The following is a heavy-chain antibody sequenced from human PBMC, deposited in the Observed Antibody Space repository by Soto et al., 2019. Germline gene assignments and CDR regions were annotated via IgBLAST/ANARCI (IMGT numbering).Heavy chain of an antibody. CDR3: ARVRFGELLYYFDY. J-gene: IGHJ4*02. D-gene: IGHD3-10*01. CDR2: INHSGST. V-gene: IGHV4-34*01. CDR1: GGSFNGYY. Sequence: SETLSLTCAVYGGSFNGYYWSWIRQPPGQGLEWTGEINHSGSTNYNPSLKSRVTISVDTSKNQFSLKLSSVTAADTAVYYCARVRFGELLYYFDYWGQGTLVTVSS.